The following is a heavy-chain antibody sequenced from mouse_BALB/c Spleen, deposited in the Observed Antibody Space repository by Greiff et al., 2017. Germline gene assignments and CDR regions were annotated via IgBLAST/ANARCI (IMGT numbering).Heavy chain of an antibody. J-gene: IGHJ2*01. Sequence: DLVKPGASVKLSCKASGYTFTSYWINWIKQRPGQGLEWIVRIAPGSGSTYYNEMFKGKATLTVDTSSSTAYIQLSSLSSEDSAVYFCARQGYSLYYFDYWGQGTTLTVSS. CDR3: ARQGYSLYYFDY. CDR2: IAPGSGST. V-gene: IGHV1S41*01. CDR1: GYTFTSYW. D-gene: IGHD2-14*01.